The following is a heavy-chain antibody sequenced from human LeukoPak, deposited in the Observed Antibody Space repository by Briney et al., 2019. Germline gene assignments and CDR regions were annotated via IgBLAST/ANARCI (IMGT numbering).Heavy chain of an antibody. J-gene: IGHJ6*02. CDR2: INHSGST. Sequence: PSETLSLTCAVYGGSFSGYYWSWIRQPPGKGLEWIGEINHSGSTNYNPSLKSRVTISVDTSKNQFSLKLSSVTAADTAVYYCARGSAVAGTPYGVDVWGQGTTVTVSS. CDR1: GGSFSGYY. D-gene: IGHD6-19*01. V-gene: IGHV4-34*01. CDR3: ARGSAVAGTPYGVDV.